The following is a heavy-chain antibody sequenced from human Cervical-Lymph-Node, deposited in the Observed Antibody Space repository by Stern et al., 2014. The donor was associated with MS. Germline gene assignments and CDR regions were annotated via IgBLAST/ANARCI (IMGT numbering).Heavy chain of an antibody. CDR1: GFTFRNYW. D-gene: IGHD3-10*01. CDR2: INRDGTTI. J-gene: IGHJ4*02. V-gene: IGHV3-74*03. Sequence: EVQLVESGAALVQPGGSLRLSCVASGFTFRNYWIRWVRLGPAKGLVWAARINRDGTTIPHADSVKGRFTISRDNAKNTLYLQMNSLRVEDTAVYYCTKDTYGPEDYWGQGTSVTVSS. CDR3: TKDTYGPEDY.